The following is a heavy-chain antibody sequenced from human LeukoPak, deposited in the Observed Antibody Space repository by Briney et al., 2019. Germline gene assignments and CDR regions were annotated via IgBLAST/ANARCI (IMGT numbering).Heavy chain of an antibody. CDR3: ARNYYDSSGPDY. V-gene: IGHV1-18*01. D-gene: IGHD3-22*01. CDR1: GYTFTSYG. J-gene: IGHJ4*02. Sequence: ASVTVSFKASGYTFTSYGISWVRQAPGQGREGMGWISAYNGNTNYAQKLQGRVTMTTDASTSTAYMELRSLRSDDTAVYYCARNYYDSSGPDYWGQGTLVTVSS. CDR2: ISAYNGNT.